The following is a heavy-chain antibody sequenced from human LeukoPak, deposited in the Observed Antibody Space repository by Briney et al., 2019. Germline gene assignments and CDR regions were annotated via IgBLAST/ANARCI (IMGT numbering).Heavy chain of an antibody. Sequence: SETLSLTCTVSGGSISSYSWSWIRQPAGKGLEWIGRIYTSGSTNYNPSLKSRVTMSVDTSKNQFSLKLSSVTAADTAVYYCARDREWESWHPHLLFDYWGQGTLVTVSS. V-gene: IGHV4-4*07. CDR1: GGSISSYS. D-gene: IGHD1-26*01. J-gene: IGHJ4*02. CDR3: ARDREWESWHPHLLFDY. CDR2: IYTSGST.